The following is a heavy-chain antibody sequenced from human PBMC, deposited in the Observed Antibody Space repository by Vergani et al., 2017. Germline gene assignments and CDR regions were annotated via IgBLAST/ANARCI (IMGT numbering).Heavy chain of an antibody. CDR1: GGSLSSHY. J-gene: IGHJ4*02. D-gene: IGHD6-19*01. CDR2: IYYSGST. Sequence: QVQLPESGPGLVKPSETLSLTCTVSGGSLSSHYWSWIRQPPGKGLEWIGYIYYSGSTNYNPSLKSRVTISVDTSKNQFSLKLSSVTAADTAVYYCARTGYSSGWPPYYFDYWGQGTLVTVSS. CDR3: ARTGYSSGWPPYYFDY. V-gene: IGHV4-59*11.